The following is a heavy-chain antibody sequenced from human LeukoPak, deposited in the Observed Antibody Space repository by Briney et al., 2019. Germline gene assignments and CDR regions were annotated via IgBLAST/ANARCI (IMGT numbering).Heavy chain of an antibody. CDR3: ARARYSSSWGITSYYFDY. Sequence: PGGSLRLSCAASGFTFSNYAMNWVRQAPGKGLEWVANIKQDGSEKYYVDSVKGRFTISRDNAKNSLYLQMNSLRAEDTAVYYCARARYSSSWGITSYYFDYWGQGTLVTVSS. CDR2: IKQDGSEK. D-gene: IGHD6-13*01. CDR1: GFTFSNYA. J-gene: IGHJ4*02. V-gene: IGHV3-7*01.